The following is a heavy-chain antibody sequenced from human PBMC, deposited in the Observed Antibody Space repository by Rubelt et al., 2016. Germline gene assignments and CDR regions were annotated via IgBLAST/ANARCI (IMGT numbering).Heavy chain of an antibody. CDR2: ISGSGGDT. Sequence: GESLRLSCAASGFPFSTYAMSWVRQAPGKGLEWVSGISGSGGDTFYADSVKGRFTISRDNSKNTLYLQMNSLRAEDTAVYYCAKTAGGSWNFDYWGQGTLVTVSS. J-gene: IGHJ4*02. V-gene: IGHV3-23*01. D-gene: IGHD3-16*01. CDR1: GFPFSTYA. CDR3: AKTAGGSWNFDY.